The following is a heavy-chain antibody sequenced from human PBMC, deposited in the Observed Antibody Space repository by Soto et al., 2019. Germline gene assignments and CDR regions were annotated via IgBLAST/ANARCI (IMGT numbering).Heavy chain of an antibody. CDR3: GRVTCGRDHYYGMDD. V-gene: IGHV1-2*02. CDR1: GYIFTGYF. CDR2: INPNTSAT. Sequence: GASVKVSCKASGYIFTGYFIQWLRQAPGQGLEWIGWINPNTSATNYAQKFQGRVTMTRDTSLGAAYMELTSLRPDDTALYYCGRVTCGRDHYYGMDDWCQGATVKVSS. J-gene: IGHJ6*01. D-gene: IGHD2-21*01.